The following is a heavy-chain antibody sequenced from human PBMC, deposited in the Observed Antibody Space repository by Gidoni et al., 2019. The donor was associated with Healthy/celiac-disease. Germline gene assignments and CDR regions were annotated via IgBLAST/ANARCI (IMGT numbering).Heavy chain of an antibody. Sequence: QLQLQESGPGLVKPSETLSLTCTVTGGSISSSSYYWGWIRQPPGKGLEWIGSIYYSGSTYYNPSLKSRVTISVDTSKNQFSLKLSSVTAADTAVYYCARHGPYSGSYFRPLGYWGQGTLVTVSS. J-gene: IGHJ4*02. CDR1: GGSISSSSYY. D-gene: IGHD1-26*01. V-gene: IGHV4-39*01. CDR3: ARHGPYSGSYFRPLGY. CDR2: IYYSGST.